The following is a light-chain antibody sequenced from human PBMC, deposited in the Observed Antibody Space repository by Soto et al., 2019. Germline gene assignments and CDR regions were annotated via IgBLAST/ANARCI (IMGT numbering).Light chain of an antibody. J-gene: IGKJ1*01. CDR3: LQDYNYWT. CDR1: QSINNY. Sequence: IQMTQSPPSLSTSVGDRVTITCRAGQSINNYLNWDQQKPGKVPKLLVYPASSLQSGVPSRFSGSGSGTDFTLTISSLQPEDFATYYCLQDYNYWTFGQGTKVDIK. V-gene: IGKV1-6*01. CDR2: PAS.